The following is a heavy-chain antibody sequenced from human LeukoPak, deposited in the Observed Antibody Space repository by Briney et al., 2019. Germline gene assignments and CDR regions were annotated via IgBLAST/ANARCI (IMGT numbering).Heavy chain of an antibody. J-gene: IGHJ3*02. D-gene: IGHD3-22*01. CDR1: GFTFSSYA. CDR3: AKGGTYYYDSSGYYRDVFDI. V-gene: IGHV3-23*01. Sequence: GGSLRLSCAASGFTFSSYAMSWVRQAPGKGLEWVSAISGSGGSTYYADSVKGRFTISRDNSKNMLYLQMNSLRAEDTAVYYCAKGGTYYYDSSGYYRDVFDIWGQGTMVTVSS. CDR2: ISGSGGST.